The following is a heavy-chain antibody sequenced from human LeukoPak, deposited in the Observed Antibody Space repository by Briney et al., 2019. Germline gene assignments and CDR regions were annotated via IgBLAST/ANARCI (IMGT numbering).Heavy chain of an antibody. CDR2: IYYSGST. V-gene: IGHV4-31*03. CDR1: GGSISSGGYY. CDR3: ARDSSGTTVTTDGMDV. J-gene: IGHJ6*02. Sequence: SETLSLTCTVSGGSISSGGYYWSWIRQYPGKGLEWIGYIYYSGSTYYNPSLKSRVTISVDTSKNQFSLKLSSVTAADTAVYYCARDSSGTTVTTDGMDVWGQGTTVTVSS. D-gene: IGHD4-17*01.